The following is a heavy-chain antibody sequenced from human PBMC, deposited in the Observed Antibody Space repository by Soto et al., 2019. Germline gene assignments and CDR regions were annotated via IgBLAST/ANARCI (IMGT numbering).Heavy chain of an antibody. CDR3: ARWVATQYYYYYYMDV. V-gene: IGHV1-18*01. J-gene: IGHJ6*03. CDR1: GYSFTTYG. Sequence: ASVKVSCKASGYSFTTYGISWVRQAPGQGLEWMGWISTYNGHTNYAQKFQGRVTMTTDTSTSTAYMELRSLRSDDTAVYYCARWVATQYYYYYYMDVWGKGTTVTVSS. D-gene: IGHD5-12*01. CDR2: ISTYNGHT.